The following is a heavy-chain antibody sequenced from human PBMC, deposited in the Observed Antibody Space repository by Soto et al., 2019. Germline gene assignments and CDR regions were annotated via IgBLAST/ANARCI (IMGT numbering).Heavy chain of an antibody. V-gene: IGHV4-34*01. J-gene: IGHJ4*02. CDR2: INHSGST. CDR1: GGSFSGYY. Sequence: PSETLSLTCAVYGGSFSGYYWSWIRQPPGKGLEWIGEINHSGSTNYNPSLKSRVTISVDTSKNQFSLKLSSVTAADTAVYYCARPPRAAVGSPHFDYGGKEPLVTVPS. CDR3: ARPPRAAVGSPHFDY. D-gene: IGHD6-25*01.